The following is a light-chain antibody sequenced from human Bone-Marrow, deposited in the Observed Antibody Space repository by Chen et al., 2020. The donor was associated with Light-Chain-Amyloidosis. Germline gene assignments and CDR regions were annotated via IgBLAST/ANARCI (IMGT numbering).Light chain of an antibody. CDR1: QSISSW. J-gene: IGKJ3*01. V-gene: IGKV1-5*03. CDR2: KAS. CDR3: QEYNSYS. Sequence: DIQMTQSPPTLSASVGDRVTITCRASQSISSWLAWYQQKPGKAPKLLIYKASSLESGVPSRFSGSGSGTEFTLTISSLQPDDFATYYCQEYNSYSFGPGTKVDIK.